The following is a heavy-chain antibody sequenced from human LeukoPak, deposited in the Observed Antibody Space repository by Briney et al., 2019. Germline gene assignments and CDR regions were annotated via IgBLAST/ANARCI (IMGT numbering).Heavy chain of an antibody. CDR1: GFSLSTSGMR. CDR3: ARSRGYSGYDYAKFYFDY. D-gene: IGHD5-12*01. Sequence: SGPTLVNPTQTLTLTCTFSGFSLSTSGMRVSWIRQPPGKALEWPARIDWDDDKFYSTSLKTRLTISKDTSKNQVVLTMTNMDPVDTATYYCARSRGYSGYDYAKFYFDYWGQGTLVTVSS. V-gene: IGHV2-70*04. CDR2: IDWDDDK. J-gene: IGHJ4*02.